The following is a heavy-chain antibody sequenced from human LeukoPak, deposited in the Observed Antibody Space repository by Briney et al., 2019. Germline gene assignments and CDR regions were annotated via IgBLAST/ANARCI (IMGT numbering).Heavy chain of an antibody. Sequence: SETLSLTCAVSGDSISSYYWSWLRQPPGKGLEWIGYIYYSGSTNYNPSLKSRVTISVDTSKNQFSLKLSSVTAADTAVYYCATLTRDGYNFFDYWGQGTLVTASS. CDR3: ATLTRDGYNFFDY. D-gene: IGHD5-24*01. CDR1: GDSISSYY. V-gene: IGHV4-59*01. J-gene: IGHJ4*02. CDR2: IYYSGST.